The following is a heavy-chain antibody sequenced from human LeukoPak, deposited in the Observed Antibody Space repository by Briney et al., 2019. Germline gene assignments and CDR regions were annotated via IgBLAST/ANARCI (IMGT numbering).Heavy chain of an antibody. D-gene: IGHD3-10*01. CDR3: AREGTMIRREGFDY. CDR2: FYASGTT. Sequence: SETLSLTCTVSGSSIVSHYWNWIRQPAGRGLEWIGRFYASGTTNTSPSLKSRVTMSVDTSKNQFSLKLSSVTAADTAVYYCAREGTMIRREGFDYWGQGTLVTVSS. J-gene: IGHJ4*02. V-gene: IGHV4-4*07. CDR1: GSSIVSHY.